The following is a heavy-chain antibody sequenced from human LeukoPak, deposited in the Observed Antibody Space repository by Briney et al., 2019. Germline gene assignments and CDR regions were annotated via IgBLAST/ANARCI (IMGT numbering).Heavy chain of an antibody. CDR1: GYAFTNYA. CDR3: ARGYCSSATCRHFDY. V-gene: IGHV1-18*01. CDR2: ISVYKGNT. D-gene: IGHD2-2*01. J-gene: IGHJ4*02. Sequence: ASVKVSCKASGYAFTNYAISWVRQAPGQGLEWMGWISVYKGNTNYAQKLQGRVTMTADTSTTTAYMELRSLRSDDTAVYYCARGYCSSATCRHFDYWGQGALVTVPS.